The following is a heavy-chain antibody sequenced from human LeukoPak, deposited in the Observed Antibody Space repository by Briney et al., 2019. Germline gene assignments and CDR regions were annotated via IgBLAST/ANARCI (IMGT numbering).Heavy chain of an antibody. CDR3: ATPSSVVAATLFDY. CDR2: FDPEDGET. V-gene: IGHV1-24*01. J-gene: IGHJ4*02. D-gene: IGHD2-15*01. Sequence: EASVKVSCKVSGYTLTELSMHWVRQAPGKGLEWMGGFDPEDGETIYAQKFQGRVTMTEDTSTDTAYMELSRLRSEDTAVYYCATPSSVVAATLFDYWGQGTLVTVSS. CDR1: GYTLTELS.